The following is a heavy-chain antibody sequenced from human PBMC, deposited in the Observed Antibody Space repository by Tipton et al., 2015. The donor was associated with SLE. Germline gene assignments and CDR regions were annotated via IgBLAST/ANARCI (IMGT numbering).Heavy chain of an antibody. CDR2: MYYTGST. V-gene: IGHV4-39*07. J-gene: IGHJ5*02. D-gene: IGHD3-10*01. CDR3: ASRRDGRGTWFDP. Sequence: TLSLTCTVSGASISSFSYYWGWIRQPPGKGLEWIGNMYYTGSTYYNPSLKSRDTISVDTSKNQFSLKLSSVTAADTAVDYCASRRDGRGTWFDPWGQGTLVTVSS. CDR1: GASISSFSYY.